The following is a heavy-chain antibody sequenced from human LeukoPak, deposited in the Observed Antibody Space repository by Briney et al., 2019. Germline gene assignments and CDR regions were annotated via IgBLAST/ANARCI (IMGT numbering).Heavy chain of an antibody. CDR2: INRSGST. Sequence: PSETLSLTCAVYGGSFSGYYWSWIRQPPGKGLEWIGEINRSGSTNYNPSLKSRVTISVDTSKNQFSLKLSSVTAADTAVYYCASLLGYDSSGYRAWGQGTLVTVSS. J-gene: IGHJ5*02. D-gene: IGHD3-22*01. V-gene: IGHV4-34*01. CDR3: ASLLGYDSSGYRA. CDR1: GGSFSGYY.